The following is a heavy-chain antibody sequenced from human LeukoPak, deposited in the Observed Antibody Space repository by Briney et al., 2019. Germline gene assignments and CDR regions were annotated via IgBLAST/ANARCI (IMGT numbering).Heavy chain of an antibody. J-gene: IGHJ4*02. D-gene: IGHD2-21*01. V-gene: IGHV3-30*18. CDR1: GFTFSSYG. CDR2: IWYGGSNK. CDR3: AKADCGGDCSMFDY. Sequence: PGRSLRLSCAASGFTFSSYGMHWVRQAPGKGLEWVALIWYGGSNKYYADSVKGRFTISRDNSKNTLYLQMNSLRAEDTAVYYCAKADCGGDCSMFDYRGQGTLVTVSS.